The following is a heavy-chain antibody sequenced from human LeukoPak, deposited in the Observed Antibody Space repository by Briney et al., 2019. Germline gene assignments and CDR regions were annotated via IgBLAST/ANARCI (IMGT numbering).Heavy chain of an antibody. CDR3: ARSSDYGDYD. CDR2: IYYSGRT. Sequence: PSETLSLTCTVSGGSVNSGGYYWTWIRQHPGKGLEWLGYIYYSGRTYYNPSLKSRITISLDTSKNQFSLNLTSVSAADTAFCFCARSSDYGDYDWGQGTLITVSS. V-gene: IGHV4-31*03. D-gene: IGHD4-17*01. J-gene: IGHJ4*02. CDR1: GGSVNSGGYY.